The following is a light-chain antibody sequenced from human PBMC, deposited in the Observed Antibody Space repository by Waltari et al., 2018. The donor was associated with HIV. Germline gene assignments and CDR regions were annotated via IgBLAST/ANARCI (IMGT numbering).Light chain of an antibody. Sequence: DIQLTHSPSFLSASVGDRVTITCRDSQDISSYLAWYQRKPGKAPKLVIYAASTLQSGVPSRFSGSGSGTEFTLTISSLQPEDFATYYCQQLNSYPLTFGGGTKVEIK. V-gene: IGKV1-9*01. CDR2: AAS. CDR3: QQLNSYPLT. CDR1: QDISSY. J-gene: IGKJ4*01.